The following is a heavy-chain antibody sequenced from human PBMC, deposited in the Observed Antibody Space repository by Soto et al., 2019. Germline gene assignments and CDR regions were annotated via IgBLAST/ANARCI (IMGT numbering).Heavy chain of an antibody. Sequence: GGSLRLSCAASGFTFSSYAMSWVRQAPGKGLEWVSAISGSGGSTYYADSVKGRFTISRDNSKNTLYLQMNSLRAEDTAVYYCAKSPPESSPVVVVAATPFDYWGQGTLVTVSS. CDR3: AKSPPESSPVVVVAATPFDY. D-gene: IGHD2-15*01. V-gene: IGHV3-23*01. CDR1: GFTFSSYA. J-gene: IGHJ4*02. CDR2: ISGSGGST.